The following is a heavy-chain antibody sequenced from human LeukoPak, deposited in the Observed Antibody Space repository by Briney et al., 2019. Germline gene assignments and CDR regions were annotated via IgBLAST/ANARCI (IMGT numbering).Heavy chain of an antibody. CDR3: AKGIRSTWLFDY. D-gene: IGHD3-3*02. Sequence: PGGSLRLSCAASGFTFSSYVIHWVRQAAGKGLEWVAVISYDGSNKYYADSVKGRFTISRDNSKNTLYLQMNSLRAEDTAVYYCAKGIRSTWLFDYWGQGTLVTVSS. J-gene: IGHJ4*02. V-gene: IGHV3-30*18. CDR1: GFTFSSYV. CDR2: ISYDGSNK.